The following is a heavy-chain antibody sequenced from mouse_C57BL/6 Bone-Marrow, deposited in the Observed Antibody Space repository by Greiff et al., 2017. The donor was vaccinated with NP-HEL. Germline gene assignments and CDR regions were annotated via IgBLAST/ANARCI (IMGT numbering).Heavy chain of an antibody. V-gene: IGHV14-4*01. D-gene: IGHD1-1*01. J-gene: IGHJ2*01. CDR3: TITTVVAPYYFDY. CDR2: IDPENGDT. Sequence: EVQLQQSGAELVRPGASVKLSCTASGFNIKDDYMHWVKQRPEQGLEWIGWIDPENGDTEYASKFQGKATITADTSSNPAYLQLSSLTSEDTAVYYCTITTVVAPYYFDYWGQGTTLTVSS. CDR1: GFNIKDDY.